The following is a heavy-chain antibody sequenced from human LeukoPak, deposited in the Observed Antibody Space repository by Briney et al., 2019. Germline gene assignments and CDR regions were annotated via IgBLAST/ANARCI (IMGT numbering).Heavy chain of an antibody. CDR3: ARQQCSSTSCYSDY. CDR1: GYSFTSSW. D-gene: IGHD2-2*01. Sequence: GESLKISCKGSGYSFTSSWFCWVRRLPSKGLVWWVIIFSCDADTTYSPSFQGQVTISADESISTSYLQLRSLTAADTAMYYCARQQCSSTSCYSDYSGQGTLLTVSS. V-gene: IGHV5-51*01. CDR2: IFSCDADT. J-gene: IGHJ4*02.